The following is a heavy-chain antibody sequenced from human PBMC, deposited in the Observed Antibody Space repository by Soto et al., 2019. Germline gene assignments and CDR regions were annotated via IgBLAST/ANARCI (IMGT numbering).Heavy chain of an antibody. D-gene: IGHD5-12*01. CDR2: IADFGYT. CDR3: AKDLRDGYNPGSDY. V-gene: IGHV4-31*03. CDR1: GGSINSGGYY. J-gene: IGHJ4*02. Sequence: TLSLTCTVSGGSINSGGYYWTWLRQHPGKGLEWLGYIADFGYTFYNPSLQSRVILSMDTSKSQFSLKLSSATAADTAVYYCAKDLRDGYNPGSDYWGQGTLVTVSS.